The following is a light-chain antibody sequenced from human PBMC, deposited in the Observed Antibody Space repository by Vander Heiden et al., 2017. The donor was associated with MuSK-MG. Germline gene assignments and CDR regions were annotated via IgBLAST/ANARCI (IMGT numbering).Light chain of an antibody. Sequence: SYVLTQPPSMSVAPGQTARITCGGDHITSKSVQWYQQKPRQAPVLVVYDDTFRPSGIPERLSGAISGDTATLTIGRVEAGDEADYYCQVWDSTSDHVLFGGGTKLTVL. V-gene: IGLV3-21*02. CDR2: DDT. CDR1: HITSKS. J-gene: IGLJ2*01. CDR3: QVWDSTSDHVL.